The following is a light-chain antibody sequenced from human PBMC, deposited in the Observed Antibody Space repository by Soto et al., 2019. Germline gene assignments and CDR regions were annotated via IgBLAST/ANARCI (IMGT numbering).Light chain of an antibody. CDR2: GAS. CDR3: QQYGSSGT. CDR1: QSVASNY. J-gene: IGKJ1*01. V-gene: IGKV3-20*01. Sequence: IVIDQVPATLSVSRGDRATLSWRASQSVASNYLGWYQQKPGQAPRLLIYGASNRATGIPDRFSGSGSGTDFTLTISRLEPEDFAVYYCQQYGSSGTFGQGTKVDIK.